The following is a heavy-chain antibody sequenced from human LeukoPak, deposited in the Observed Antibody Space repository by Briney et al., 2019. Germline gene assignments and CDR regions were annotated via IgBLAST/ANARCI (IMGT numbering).Heavy chain of an antibody. CDR3: ARGIVVVPLGMDV. CDR1: GYTFTIYY. V-gene: IGHV1-46*01. CDR2: INPSGGST. Sequence: ASVKVSCTASGYTFTIYYMHWVRQAPGQGLEWMGLINPSGGSTSYAQKFQGRVTMTRDTSTSTVYMELSSLRSEDTAVYYCARGIVVVPLGMDVWGQGTTVTVSS. J-gene: IGHJ6*02. D-gene: IGHD2-2*01.